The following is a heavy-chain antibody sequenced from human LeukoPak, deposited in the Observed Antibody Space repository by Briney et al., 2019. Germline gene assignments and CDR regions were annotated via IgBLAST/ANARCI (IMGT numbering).Heavy chain of an antibody. Sequence: PSETLSLTCAVYGGSFSGYYWSWIRQPPGKGLEWIGEINHSGSTNYNPSLKSRVTISVDTSKNQFSLKLSSVTAADTAVYYCAGAPYSSSLGDYYYYGMDVWGQGTTVTVSS. J-gene: IGHJ6*02. D-gene: IGHD6-6*01. CDR2: INHSGST. V-gene: IGHV4-34*01. CDR3: AGAPYSSSLGDYYYYGMDV. CDR1: GGSFSGYY.